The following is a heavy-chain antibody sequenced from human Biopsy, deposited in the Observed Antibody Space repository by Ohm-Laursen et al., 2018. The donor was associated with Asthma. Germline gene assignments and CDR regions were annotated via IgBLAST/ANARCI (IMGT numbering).Heavy chain of an antibody. J-gene: IGHJ4*02. Sequence: WVRQAPGKGLEWVSYSSSSSSTIYYADSVKGRFTISRDNAKNSLYLQMNSLRDEDTAVYYCARFKRGYSYGYAGVFDYWGQGTLVTVSS. CDR2: SSSSSSTI. D-gene: IGHD5-18*01. CDR3: ARFKRGYSYGYAGVFDY. V-gene: IGHV3-48*02.